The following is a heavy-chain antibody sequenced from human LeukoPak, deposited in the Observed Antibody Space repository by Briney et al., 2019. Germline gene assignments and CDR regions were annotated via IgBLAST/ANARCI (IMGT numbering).Heavy chain of an antibody. D-gene: IGHD4-17*01. V-gene: IGHV3-30*18. Sequence: GGSLRLSCAASGFTFSSYGMHWVRQAPGKGLEWVAVISYDGSNKYYADSVKGRFTISRDNSKNTLYLQMNSLRAEDTAVYYCAKGGSYGDYGPFDYWGQGTLVTVSS. CDR3: AKGGSYGDYGPFDY. CDR2: ISYDGSNK. CDR1: GFTFSSYG. J-gene: IGHJ4*02.